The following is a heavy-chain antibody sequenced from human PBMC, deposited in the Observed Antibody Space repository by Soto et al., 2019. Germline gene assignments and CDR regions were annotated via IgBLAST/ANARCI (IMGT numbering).Heavy chain of an antibody. J-gene: IGHJ6*03. V-gene: IGHV1-18*01. CDR2: ISGYNGNT. Sequence: QVQLVQSGTEVKKPGASVKLSCKASGYTFRSYGISWVRQAPGQGPEWMGWISGYNGNTHYPQKFQGQVTMSTDTSTSTAYMELRSLRSDDTAVYYCAKADSNYAGRFSYYYMDVWGNGTLVTVSS. CDR1: GYTFRSYG. CDR3: AKADSNYAGRFSYYYMDV. D-gene: IGHD4-4*01.